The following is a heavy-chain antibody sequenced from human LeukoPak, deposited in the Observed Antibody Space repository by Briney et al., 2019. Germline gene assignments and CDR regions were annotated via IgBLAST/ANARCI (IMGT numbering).Heavy chain of an antibody. CDR1: GGTFSSYA. Sequence: SVKVSCKASGGTFSSYAISWVRQAPGQGLEWMGGIIPIFGTANYAQKFQGRVTITTDESTSTAYMELSSLRSEDTAVYYCASSTGGIAARRAGDYWGQGTLVTVSS. J-gene: IGHJ4*02. D-gene: IGHD6-6*01. CDR2: IIPIFGTA. V-gene: IGHV1-69*05. CDR3: ASSTGGIAARRAGDY.